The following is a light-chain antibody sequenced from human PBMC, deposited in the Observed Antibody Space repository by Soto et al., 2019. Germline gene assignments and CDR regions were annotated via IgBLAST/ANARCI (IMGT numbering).Light chain of an antibody. CDR2: GAS. V-gene: IGKV3-15*01. Sequence: EIVMTQSPATLSVSPGERATLSCRASQSVSSNLAWYQQKPGQAPRLLIYGASTRATGIPARFSGSGSGTEFTLTICILLSEDFAVYYCQQYNNWPTWTFGQGTKVDIK. J-gene: IGKJ1*01. CDR1: QSVSSN. CDR3: QQYNNWPTWT.